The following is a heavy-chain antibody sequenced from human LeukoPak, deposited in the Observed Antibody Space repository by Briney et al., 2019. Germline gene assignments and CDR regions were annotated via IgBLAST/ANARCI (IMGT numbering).Heavy chain of an antibody. CDR1: GGSISSSSYY. CDR2: VYYSGST. V-gene: IGHV4-39*01. CDR3: ARLLESMVWGAGWFDP. Sequence: PSETLSLTCTVSGGSISSSSYYWGWVRQPPGKGLGWIGSVYYSGSTYYNPSLKSRVTISVDTSKKQFSLKLSSVTAADTAVYYCARLLESMVWGAGWFDPWGQGTLVTVSS. D-gene: IGHD3-10*01. J-gene: IGHJ5*02.